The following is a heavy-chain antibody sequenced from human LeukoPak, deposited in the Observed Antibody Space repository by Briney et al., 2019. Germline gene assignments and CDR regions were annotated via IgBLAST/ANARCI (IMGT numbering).Heavy chain of an antibody. CDR2: IYSSGST. CDR3: ARDSDGRWWELYY. CDR1: GGSMNSGSYY. V-gene: IGHV4-61*02. D-gene: IGHD2-15*01. Sequence: NTSETLSLTCIVSGGSMNSGSYYWSWIRQSAGKGLEWIGRIYSSGSTNYNPSLKSRVTMSVDTSQNQFSLKLTSVTAADTAVYYCARDSDGRWWELYYWGQGTLVTVSS. J-gene: IGHJ4*02.